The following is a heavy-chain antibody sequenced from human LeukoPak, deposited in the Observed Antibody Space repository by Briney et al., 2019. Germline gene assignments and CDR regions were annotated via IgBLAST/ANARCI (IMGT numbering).Heavy chain of an antibody. D-gene: IGHD4-4*01. CDR2: IYHSGST. CDR1: GGSISSGGYS. CDR3: VRAPMTTVTTPWFDP. Sequence: PSETLSLTCAVSGGSISSGGYSWSWIRQPPGKGLEWIGYIYHSGSTYYNPPLKSRVTISVDRSKNQFSLKLSSVTAADTAVYYCVRAPMTTVTTPWFDPWGQGTLVTVSS. J-gene: IGHJ5*02. V-gene: IGHV4-30-2*01.